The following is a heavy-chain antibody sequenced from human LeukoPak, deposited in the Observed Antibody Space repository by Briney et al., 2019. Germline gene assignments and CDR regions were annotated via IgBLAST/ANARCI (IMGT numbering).Heavy chain of an antibody. CDR3: ARDRDILTPFDY. D-gene: IGHD3-9*01. V-gene: IGHV3-74*01. Sequence: GGSLRLSCLASGFSFSTYAMHWVRQAPGKGLVWVSRINSDGSSTSYADSVKGRFTISRDNAKNTLYLQMNSLRAEDTAVYYCARDRDILTPFDYWGQGTLVTVSS. CDR2: INSDGSST. CDR1: GFSFSTYA. J-gene: IGHJ4*02.